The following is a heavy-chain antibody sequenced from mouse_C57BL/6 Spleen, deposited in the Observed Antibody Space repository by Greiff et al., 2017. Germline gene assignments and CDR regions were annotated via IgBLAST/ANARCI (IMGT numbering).Heavy chain of an antibody. CDR2: ILPGSGSI. D-gene: IGHD1-1*01. CDR3: ARRGYCGSYVDY. J-gene: IGHJ2*01. V-gene: IGHV1-9*01. Sequence: QVQLQQSGAELMKPGASVKLSCKATGYTFTGYWIEWVKQRPGHGLEWIGDILPGSGSINYNEKFKGKATFTADTSSNTVYMQLSSLTAEYSAIYYCARRGYCGSYVDYWGQGTTRTVSS. CDR1: GYTFTGYW.